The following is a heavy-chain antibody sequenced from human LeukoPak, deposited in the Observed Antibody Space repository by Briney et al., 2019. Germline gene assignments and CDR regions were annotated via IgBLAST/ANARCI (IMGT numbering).Heavy chain of an antibody. CDR2: INHSGST. V-gene: IGHV4-34*01. D-gene: IGHD6-13*01. CDR1: GGSFSGYY. CDR3: ARSVSWEDYFDY. J-gene: IGHJ4*02. Sequence: SETLSLTCAVYGGSFSGYYWSWIRQPPGKGLEWIGEINHSGSTNYNPSLKSRVTISVDTSKNQFSLKLSSVTAADTAVYYCARSVSWEDYFDYWGQGTLVTVSS.